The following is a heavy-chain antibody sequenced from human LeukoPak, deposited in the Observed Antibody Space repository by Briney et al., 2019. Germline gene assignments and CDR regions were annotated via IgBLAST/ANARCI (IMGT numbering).Heavy chain of an antibody. CDR2: ISGSGGST. CDR1: GFTFSSYA. V-gene: IGHV3-23*01. Sequence: GGSLRLSCAASGFTFSSYAMSWVRQAPGKGLEWVSAISGSGGSTYYADSVKGRFTISRDNSKNTLYLQMNSLRAEDTAVYYCAKYDYYGSGSYPKDYYYGMDVWGQGTTVTVSS. J-gene: IGHJ6*02. D-gene: IGHD3-10*01. CDR3: AKYDYYGSGSYPKDYYYGMDV.